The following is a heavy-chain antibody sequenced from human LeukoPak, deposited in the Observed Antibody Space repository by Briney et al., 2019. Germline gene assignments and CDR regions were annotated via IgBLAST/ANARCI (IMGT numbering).Heavy chain of an antibody. V-gene: IGHV1-2*02. CDR3: ARGSDIVVIDI. J-gene: IGHJ3*02. CDR1: GYTFIGYY. CDR2: INPNSGGT. Sequence: ASVKVSCKAAGYTFIGYYMHWVRQAPGQGPEWMGWINPNSGGTNYAQKFQGRVTMTRDTSISTAYMELSRLSSDDTAVYYCARGSDIVVIDIWGQGTMVTVSS. D-gene: IGHD2-2*01.